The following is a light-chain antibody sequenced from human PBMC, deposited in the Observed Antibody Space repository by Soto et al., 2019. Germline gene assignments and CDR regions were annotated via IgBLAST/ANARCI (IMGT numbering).Light chain of an antibody. CDR3: QQYNIYPLT. CDR1: QDINSW. V-gene: IGKV1D-16*01. J-gene: IGKJ4*01. CDR2: AAS. Sequence: DXQMTQSPSSLSASVGDRVTITCRASQDINSWLAWYQQKPEKAPKSLIHAASSLQTGVPSRFSGSGSGTDFTLTISSLQPEDSATYYCQQYNIYPLTFGGGTKVEIK.